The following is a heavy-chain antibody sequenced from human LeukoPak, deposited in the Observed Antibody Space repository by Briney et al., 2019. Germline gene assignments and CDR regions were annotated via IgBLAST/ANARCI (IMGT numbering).Heavy chain of an antibody. CDR2: ISAYNGST. J-gene: IGHJ4*02. Sequence: ASVKVSCKASGYTFTSYGISWVRQAPGQGLEWMGWISAYNGSTNYAQKLQGRVTMTTDTSTSTAYMELRSLRSDDTAVYYCARAYCSSTSCQTEHFDYWGQGTLVTVSS. CDR1: GYTFTSYG. D-gene: IGHD2-2*01. V-gene: IGHV1-18*01. CDR3: ARAYCSSTSCQTEHFDY.